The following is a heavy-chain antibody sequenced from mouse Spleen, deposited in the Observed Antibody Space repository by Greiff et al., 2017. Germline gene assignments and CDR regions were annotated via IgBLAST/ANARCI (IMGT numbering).Heavy chain of an antibody. CDR1: GYSITSGYY. Sequence: VQLKESGPGLVKPSQSLSLTCSVTGYSITSGYYWNWIRQFPGNKLEWMGYISYDGSNNYNPSLKNRISITRDTSKNQFFLKLNSVTTEDTATYYCARVYYGSSYYFDYWGQGTTLTVSS. J-gene: IGHJ2*01. D-gene: IGHD1-1*01. V-gene: IGHV3-6*01. CDR3: ARVYYGSSYYFDY. CDR2: ISYDGSN.